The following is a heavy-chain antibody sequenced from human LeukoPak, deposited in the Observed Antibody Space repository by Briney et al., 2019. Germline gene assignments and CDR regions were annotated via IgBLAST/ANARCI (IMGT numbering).Heavy chain of an antibody. J-gene: IGHJ4*02. Sequence: GGSLRLSCVASGFTVNSNYMSWVRQAPGKGLEWVAVIYSGGSTYYADSVKGRFTISSDNSKNTLYLQMNSLRAEDTAVYYCARDTHPSVAAYFDYWGQGTLVTVSS. CDR1: GFTVNSNY. D-gene: IGHD6-19*01. CDR2: IYSGGST. CDR3: ARDTHPSVAAYFDY. V-gene: IGHV3-66*01.